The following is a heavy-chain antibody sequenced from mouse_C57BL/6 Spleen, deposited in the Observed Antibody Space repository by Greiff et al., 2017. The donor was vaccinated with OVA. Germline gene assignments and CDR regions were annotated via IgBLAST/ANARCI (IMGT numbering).Heavy chain of an antibody. CDR1: GFTFSDYG. CDR3: ARPKDYGSSYPGFAY. V-gene: IGHV5-17*01. CDR2: ISSGSSTI. D-gene: IGHD1-1*01. J-gene: IGHJ3*01. Sequence: EVHLVESGGGLVKPGGSLKLSCAASGFTFSDYGMHWVRQAPEKGLEWVAYISSGSSTIYYADTVKGRFTISRDNAKNTLFLQMTSLRSEDTAMYYCARPKDYGSSYPGFAYWGQGTLVTVSA.